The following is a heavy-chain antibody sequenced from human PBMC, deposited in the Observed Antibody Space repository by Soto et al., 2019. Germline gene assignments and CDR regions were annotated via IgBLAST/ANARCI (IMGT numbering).Heavy chain of an antibody. Sequence: EVQLVESGGGLVKAGGSLRLFCTASGFTFRNYNMNWVRRAPGKGLEWVSSISTGGAYMFYADSVKGRFTISRDNAQNSLVLQIDSPRAEDTAVYYCARDIASPGGDYFDSWGQGTLVTVSS. CDR3: ARDIASPGGDYFDS. D-gene: IGHD2-21*01. CDR2: ISTGGAYM. J-gene: IGHJ4*02. CDR1: GFTFRNYN. V-gene: IGHV3-21*06.